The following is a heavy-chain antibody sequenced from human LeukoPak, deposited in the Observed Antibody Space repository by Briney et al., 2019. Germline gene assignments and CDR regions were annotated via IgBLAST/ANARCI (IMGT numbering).Heavy chain of an antibody. CDR2: ISSSGSTI. Sequence: GGSLRLSCAASGFTFSSYEMNRVRQAPGKGLEWVSYISSSGSTIYYADSVKGRFTISRDNAKNSLYLQMNGLRAEDTAVYYCARVDSGSYYYYYGMDVWGQGTTVTVSS. CDR1: GFTFSSYE. J-gene: IGHJ6*02. CDR3: ARVDSGSYYYYYGMDV. D-gene: IGHD1-26*01. V-gene: IGHV3-48*03.